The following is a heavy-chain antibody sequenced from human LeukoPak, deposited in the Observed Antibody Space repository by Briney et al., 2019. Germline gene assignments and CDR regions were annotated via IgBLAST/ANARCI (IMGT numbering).Heavy chain of an antibody. D-gene: IGHD3-22*01. J-gene: IGHJ6*02. Sequence: GGSLRLSCAASGFTFSSYWMSWVRQAPGEGLEWVANIKQDGSEKYYVDSVKGRFTITRDNAKNSLYLQMNSLRAEDTAVYYCASDSGYFYYYGMDVWGQGTTVTVSS. CDR3: ASDSGYFYYYGMDV. V-gene: IGHV3-7*01. CDR2: IKQDGSEK. CDR1: GFTFSSYW.